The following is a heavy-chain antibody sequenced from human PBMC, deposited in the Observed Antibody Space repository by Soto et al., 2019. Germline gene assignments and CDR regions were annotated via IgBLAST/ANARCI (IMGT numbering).Heavy chain of an antibody. CDR3: ARATAVADEILYGLDV. J-gene: IGHJ6*02. V-gene: IGHV4-4*02. CDR2: IHHSGST. Sequence: QVQLQESGPGLVKPSGTLSLSCAVSGDSISRRNWWSWVRQSPGQGLEWIGEIHHSGSTNYNLSIKIGVTISIDKSKNHFSLSVTSVTAADTDFYYCARATAVADEILYGLDVWGQGTAVTVSS. D-gene: IGHD2-21*02. CDR1: GDSISRRNW.